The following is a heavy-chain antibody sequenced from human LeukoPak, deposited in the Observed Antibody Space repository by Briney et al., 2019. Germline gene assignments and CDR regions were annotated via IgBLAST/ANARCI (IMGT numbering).Heavy chain of an antibody. Sequence: GRSLRLSCAASGFAFSSYWMSWVRQAPGKGLEWVANVNQAGSDKYYMDSVKGRFTISRGNAENSLYLQMNSLRAEDTAVYYCARDARKELLWFGDSTPWFDPWGQGTLVTVSS. CDR1: GFAFSSYW. D-gene: IGHD3-10*01. V-gene: IGHV3-7*01. CDR3: ARDARKELLWFGDSTPWFDP. J-gene: IGHJ5*02. CDR2: VNQAGSDK.